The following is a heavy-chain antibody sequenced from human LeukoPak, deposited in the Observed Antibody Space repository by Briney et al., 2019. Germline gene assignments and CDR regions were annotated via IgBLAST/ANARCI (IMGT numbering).Heavy chain of an antibody. Sequence: SETLSLPCTVSGGSFSTYYWSWIRQPAGKGLEWIGHIYTSGTTNYNPSLKSRVTMSIDTSKNQFSLKLSSITAADTAVYYCARDAKYYYGSRTYFFFEYWGQGTPLTVSS. CDR2: IYTSGTT. CDR1: GGSFSTYY. CDR3: ARDAKYYYGSRTYFFFEY. J-gene: IGHJ4*02. D-gene: IGHD3-10*01. V-gene: IGHV4-4*07.